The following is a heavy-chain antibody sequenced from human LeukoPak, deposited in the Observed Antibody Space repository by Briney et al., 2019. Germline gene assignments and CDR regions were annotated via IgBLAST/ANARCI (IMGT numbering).Heavy chain of an antibody. CDR3: ARGGGWYIGDWDKWFDP. Sequence: GASVKVSCKASGYTFTGYYMHWVRQAPGQGLEWMGWINPNSGGTNYAQKFQGRVTMTRDTSISTAYMELSRLRSDDTAVYYCARGGGWYIGDWDKWFDPWGQGTLVTVSS. V-gene: IGHV1-2*02. CDR1: GYTFTGYY. CDR2: INPNSGGT. J-gene: IGHJ5*02. D-gene: IGHD2-15*01.